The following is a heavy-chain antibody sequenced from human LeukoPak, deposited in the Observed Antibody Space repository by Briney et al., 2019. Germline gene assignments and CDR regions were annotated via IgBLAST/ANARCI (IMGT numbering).Heavy chain of an antibody. CDR2: ISGSGRST. Sequence: GGSLRLSCAASGFTFSSYAMNWVRQAPGKGLEWVSAISGSGRSTYYADSVKGRFTISRDNSKNTLYPQMNSLRAGDTAVYYCAKDKVGATTYNWFDPWGQGTLVTVSS. D-gene: IGHD1-26*01. J-gene: IGHJ5*02. CDR3: AKDKVGATTYNWFDP. V-gene: IGHV3-23*01. CDR1: GFTFSSYA.